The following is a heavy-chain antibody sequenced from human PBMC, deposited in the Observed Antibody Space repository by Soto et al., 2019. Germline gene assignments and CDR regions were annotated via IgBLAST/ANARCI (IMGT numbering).Heavy chain of an antibody. CDR3: AKALYGSSSSPIDY. V-gene: IGHV3-9*01. Sequence: GGSLRLSCAASGFTFDDYAMHWVRQAPGKGLEWVSYITWNSGYIGYADSVKGRFTISRDNANNSLYLQMNSLKPEDTAFYYCAKALYGSSSSPIDYWGQGTLVT. CDR2: ITWNSGYI. CDR1: GFTFDDYA. J-gene: IGHJ4*02. D-gene: IGHD6-13*01.